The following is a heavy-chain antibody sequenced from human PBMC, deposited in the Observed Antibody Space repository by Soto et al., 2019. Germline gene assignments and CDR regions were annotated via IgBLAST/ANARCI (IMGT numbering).Heavy chain of an antibody. CDR3: AIASGYSGSYPFDY. D-gene: IGHD1-26*01. J-gene: IGHJ4*02. Sequence: QVQLVESGGGVVQPGRSLRLSCAASGFTFSSYGMHWVRQAPGKGLEWVAVIWYDGSNKYYADSVKGRFTISRDNSKNTLYLQMNSLRAEDTAVYYCAIASGYSGSYPFDYWGQGTLVTVSS. V-gene: IGHV3-33*01. CDR2: IWYDGSNK. CDR1: GFTFSSYG.